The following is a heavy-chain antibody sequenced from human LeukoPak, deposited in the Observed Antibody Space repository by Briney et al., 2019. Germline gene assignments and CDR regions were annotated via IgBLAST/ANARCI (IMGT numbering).Heavy chain of an antibody. CDR3: ARGLRDDYGTDV. Sequence: GGSLRLSCVGSGFPFSRHWMHWVRQAPGKGLVWVSRVYDDGSRPAYADSVKGRFTTSRDNAENTVYLQMNSLRVEDTAVYYCARGLRDDYGTDVWGQGATVTVSS. CDR1: GFPFSRHW. CDR2: VYDDGSRP. J-gene: IGHJ6*02. V-gene: IGHV3-74*03.